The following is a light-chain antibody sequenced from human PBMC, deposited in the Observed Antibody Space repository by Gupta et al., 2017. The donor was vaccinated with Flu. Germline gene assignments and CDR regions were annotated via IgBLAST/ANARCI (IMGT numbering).Light chain of an antibody. Sequence: PVTLSVSLGERATLSCRASQSVSSNLAWYQQKPGQAPRLLIHGASSRATGIPVRFSGSGYGKEFTLTISSLQSGDSAVYYGKQYHHWPPFTFGPGTKVDIK. CDR1: QSVSSN. V-gene: IGKV3-15*01. J-gene: IGKJ3*01. CDR2: GAS. CDR3: KQYHHWPPFT.